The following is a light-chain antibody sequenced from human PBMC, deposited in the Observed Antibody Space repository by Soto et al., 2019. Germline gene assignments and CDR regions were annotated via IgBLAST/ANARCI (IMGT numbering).Light chain of an antibody. J-gene: IGLJ3*02. CDR1: SRDVGGYKY. CDR3: SSYTSSSTLRV. V-gene: IGLV2-14*01. Sequence: QSALTQPTSVSGSPGQSITISCTGTSRDVGGYKYVSWYQQHPGKAPKLMIYDVSNRPSGVSNRFSGYKSGNTASLPISGLQAEDEADYYCSSYTSSSTLRVFCGGTKVTVL. CDR2: DVS.